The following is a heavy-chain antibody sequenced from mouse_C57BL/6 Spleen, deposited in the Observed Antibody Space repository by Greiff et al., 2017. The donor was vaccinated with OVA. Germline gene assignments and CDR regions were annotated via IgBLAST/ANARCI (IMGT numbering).Heavy chain of an antibody. CDR1: GYTFTDYY. V-gene: IGHV1-76*01. CDR2: IYPGSGNT. CDR3: ARSGGLRQGDYYAMDY. D-gene: IGHD2-4*01. J-gene: IGHJ4*01. Sequence: VQLQESGAELVRPGASVKLSCKASGYTFTDYYINWVKQRPGQGLEWIARIYPGSGNTYYNEKFKGKATLTAEKSSSTAYMQLSSLTSEDSAVYFCARSGGLRQGDYYAMDYWGQGTSVTVSS.